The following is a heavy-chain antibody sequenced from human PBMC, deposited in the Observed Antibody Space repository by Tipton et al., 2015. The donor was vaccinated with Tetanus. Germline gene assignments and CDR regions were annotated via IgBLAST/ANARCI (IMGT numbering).Heavy chain of an antibody. CDR3: ARDRGDYIYYGMDV. D-gene: IGHD3-22*01. CDR2: IDPNSGGT. J-gene: IGHJ6*02. CDR1: GYTFTGYY. V-gene: IGHV1-2*02. Sequence: QVQLVQSGAEVKKPGASVKVSCKASGYTFTGYYMYWVRQAPGQGIEWMGWIDPNSGGTVYAQKFQGRVTMTRDTSISTAYMELRSLRSDDTAVYYCARDRGDYIYYGMDVWGPGTTVTVS.